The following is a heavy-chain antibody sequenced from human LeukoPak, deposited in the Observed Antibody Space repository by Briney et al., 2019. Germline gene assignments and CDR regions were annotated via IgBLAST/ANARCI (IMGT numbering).Heavy chain of an antibody. CDR1: GFTFSHFG. V-gene: IGHV3-33*06. D-gene: IGHD4-11*01. Sequence: PGGSLRLSCAASGFTFSHFGMHWVRQAPGKGLGWVAVIWNDGSNEYYADSVKGRFTISRDNSKNTVSLQMNSLRDEDTAVYYCAKDAQRGFGYSNSLEYWGQGTLVTVSS. J-gene: IGHJ4*02. CDR3: AKDAQRGFGYSNSLEY. CDR2: IWNDGSNE.